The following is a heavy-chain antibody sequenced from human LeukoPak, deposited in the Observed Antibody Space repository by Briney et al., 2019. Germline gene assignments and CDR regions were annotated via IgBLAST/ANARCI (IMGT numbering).Heavy chain of an antibody. Sequence: SETLSLTCAVYGGSFSGYYWGWIRQPPGKGLEWIVSIYYSGSTYYNPSLKSRVTISVDTSKNQFSLKLSSVTAADTAVYYCARHGEGYNILTGYYPQRYFDYWGQGTLVTVSS. D-gene: IGHD3-9*01. CDR3: ARHGEGYNILTGYYPQRYFDY. V-gene: IGHV4-39*01. J-gene: IGHJ4*02. CDR2: IYYSGST. CDR1: GGSFSGYY.